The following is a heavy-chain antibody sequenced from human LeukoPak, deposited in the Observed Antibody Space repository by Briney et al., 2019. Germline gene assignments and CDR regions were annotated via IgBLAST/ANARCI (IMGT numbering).Heavy chain of an antibody. CDR1: GGSISSSSYY. CDR3: ARVAAMVFDY. Sequence: SETLSLTCTVSGGSISSSSYYWGWIRQPPGKGLEWIGSIYYSGSTNYNPSLKSRVTISVDTSKNQFSLKLSSVTAADTAVYYCARVAAMVFDYWGQGTLVTVSS. V-gene: IGHV4-39*07. J-gene: IGHJ4*02. CDR2: IYYSGST. D-gene: IGHD5-18*01.